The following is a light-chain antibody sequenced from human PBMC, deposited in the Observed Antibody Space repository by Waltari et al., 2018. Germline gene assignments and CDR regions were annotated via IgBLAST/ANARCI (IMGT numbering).Light chain of an antibody. V-gene: IGLV3-1*01. CDR3: QTWDSSSYV. J-gene: IGLJ1*01. CDR1: KLGDQY. Sequence: SYELTQPPSVSVSPGQAVSITCSGKKLGDQYVNWYQQKAGQSPVLVIYEDTKRPSGIPGRLSASNSGNTATLTISETQAMDEADYYCQTWDSSSYVFGTGTTVTVL. CDR2: EDT.